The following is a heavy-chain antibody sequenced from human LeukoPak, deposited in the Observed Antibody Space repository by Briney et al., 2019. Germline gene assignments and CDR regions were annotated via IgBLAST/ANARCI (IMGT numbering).Heavy chain of an antibody. CDR3: ARDGYYDSSGSLNPRDY. J-gene: IGHJ4*02. CDR2: IIPIFGTA. Sequence: SVKVSCKASGGTFSSYAISWVRQAPGQGLERMGGIIPIFGTANYAQKFQGRVTITTDESTSTAYMELSSLRSEDTAVYCCARDGYYDSSGSLNPRDYWGQGTLVTVSS. CDR1: GGTFSSYA. D-gene: IGHD3-22*01. V-gene: IGHV1-69*05.